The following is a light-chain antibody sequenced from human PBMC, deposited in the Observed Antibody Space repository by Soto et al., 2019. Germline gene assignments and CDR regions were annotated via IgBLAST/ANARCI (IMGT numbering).Light chain of an antibody. CDR1: QSASSSY. CDR2: GAS. V-gene: IGKV3-20*01. J-gene: IGKJ1*01. CDR3: QQYGRSQT. Sequence: EIVLTQSPGTLSLSPGERATLSCRASQSASSSYLAWYQQKPGQAPRLLIYGASSRATGIPDRFGGSGSGTDFTLTISRLEPEDFAVYYCQQYGRSQTFGQGTKVEIK.